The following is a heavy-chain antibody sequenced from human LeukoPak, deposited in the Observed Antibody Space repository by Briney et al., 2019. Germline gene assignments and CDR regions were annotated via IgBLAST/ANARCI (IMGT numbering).Heavy chain of an antibody. D-gene: IGHD5-12*01. CDR3: ARGLTTTWGSSGYRY. CDR2: INHSGST. J-gene: IGHJ4*02. Sequence: SETLSLTCAVYGGSFSGYYGSWIRQPPGKGLEWIGEINHSGSTNYNPSLKSRVTISVDTSKNQFSLKLSSVTAADTAVYYCARGLTTTWGSSGYRYWGQGTLVTVSS. V-gene: IGHV4-34*01. CDR1: GGSFSGYY.